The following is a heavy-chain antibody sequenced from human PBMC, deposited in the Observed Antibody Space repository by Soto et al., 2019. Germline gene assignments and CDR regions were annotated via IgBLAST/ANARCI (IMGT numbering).Heavy chain of an antibody. Sequence: ASVTVSGTASGYNFTRYPMYWVRQAPGQRLEWMGWINAGNDNTKYSQNFQGRVTITRDTSASTAHMELSSLRSEDTSFYYCASLSSSWSFGAFNIWGKGTMVPV. D-gene: IGHD6-6*01. CDR3: ASLSSSWSFGAFNI. CDR1: GYNFTRYP. V-gene: IGHV1-3*01. J-gene: IGHJ3*02. CDR2: INAGNDNT.